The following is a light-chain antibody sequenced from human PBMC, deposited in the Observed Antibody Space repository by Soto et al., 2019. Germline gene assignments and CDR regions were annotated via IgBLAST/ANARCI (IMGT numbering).Light chain of an antibody. CDR2: VVS. CDR1: SSDVGGYNY. Sequence: QSALTQPPSASGSPGQSVTISCTGTSSDVGGYNYVSWYQQLPGKAPKLMIYVVSKRPSGVPDRVSGSKSGNTASLIVSGLQAEDEADYSCSAYAGSNNYVFGTGTKVTVL. CDR3: SAYAGSNNYV. V-gene: IGLV2-8*01. J-gene: IGLJ1*01.